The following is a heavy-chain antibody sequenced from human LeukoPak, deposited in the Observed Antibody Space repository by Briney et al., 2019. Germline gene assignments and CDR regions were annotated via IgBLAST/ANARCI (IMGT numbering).Heavy chain of an antibody. CDR3: AKNSGWELLHPADY. CDR2: ISYDGSNK. J-gene: IGHJ4*02. CDR1: GFTFSSYG. Sequence: GGSLRLSCAASGFTFSSYGMHWVRQAPGKGLEWVAVISYDGSNKYYADSVKGRFTISRDNAKNSLYLQMNSLRAEDTALYYCAKNSGWELLHPADYWGQGTLVTVSS. V-gene: IGHV3-30*18. D-gene: IGHD1-26*01.